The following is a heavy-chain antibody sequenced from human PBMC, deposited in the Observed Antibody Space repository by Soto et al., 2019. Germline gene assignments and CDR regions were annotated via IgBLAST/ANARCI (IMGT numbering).Heavy chain of an antibody. Sequence: EVQVVESGGGLVQPGGSLRLSCAASGFTFSTFWMSWVRQAPGKGLEWVVNIKLGGSEKYYVDSVKGRFTISRDDANKSLYLQMNSLRVEDTAMYYCARNPWGVAGTDYWGQGTLVTVSS. CDR1: GFTFSTFW. V-gene: IGHV3-7*01. CDR2: IKLGGSEK. CDR3: ARNPWGVAGTDY. J-gene: IGHJ4*02. D-gene: IGHD3-10*01.